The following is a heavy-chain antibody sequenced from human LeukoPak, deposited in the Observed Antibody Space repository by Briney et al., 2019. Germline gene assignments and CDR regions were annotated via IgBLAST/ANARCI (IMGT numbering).Heavy chain of an antibody. CDR2: ISGSGGST. V-gene: IGHV3-23*01. CDR3: ARDFPPTTVVTGAVDY. D-gene: IGHD4-23*01. CDR1: GFTFSSYA. J-gene: IGHJ4*02. Sequence: PGGSLRLSCAASGFTFSSYAMSWVRQAPGKGLEWVSAISGSGGSTYYADSVKGRFTISRDNSKNTVYLQMNSLRAEDTAVYYCARDFPPTTVVTGAVDYWGQGTLVTVSS.